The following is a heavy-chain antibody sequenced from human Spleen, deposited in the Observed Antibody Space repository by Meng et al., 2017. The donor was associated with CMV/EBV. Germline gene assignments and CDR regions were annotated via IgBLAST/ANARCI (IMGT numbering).Heavy chain of an antibody. CDR3: ARGSYDFWSGYYQVYGMDV. CDR1: GFNFSNNA. CDR2: ITYSGSST. Sequence: GESLKISCAVSGFNFSNNAMSWVRQAPGKGLEWVSAITYSGSSTHYADSVKGRFTISRDNAKNTLYLQMNSLRAEDTAVYYCARGSYDFWSGYYQVYGMDVWGQGTTVTVSS. D-gene: IGHD3-3*01. V-gene: IGHV3-23*01. J-gene: IGHJ6*02.